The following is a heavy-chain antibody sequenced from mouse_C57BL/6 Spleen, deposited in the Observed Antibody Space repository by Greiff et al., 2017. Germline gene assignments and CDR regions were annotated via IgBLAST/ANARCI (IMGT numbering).Heavy chain of an antibody. CDR2: IYPSDSET. J-gene: IGHJ3*01. CDR1: GYTFTSYW. D-gene: IGHD1-2*01. CDR3: ARGDYYGGWFAY. Sequence: QVQLQQPGAELVRPGSSVKLSCKASGYTFTSYWMDWVKQRPGQGLEWIGNIYPSDSETHYNQKFKDKATLTVDKSSSTAYMQLSSLTSEDSAVYYCARGDYYGGWFAYWGQGTLVTVSA. V-gene: IGHV1-61*01.